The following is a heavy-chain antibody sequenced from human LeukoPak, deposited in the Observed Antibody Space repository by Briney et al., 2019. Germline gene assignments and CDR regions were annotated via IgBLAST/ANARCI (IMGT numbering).Heavy chain of an antibody. CDR3: ARLMDV. J-gene: IGHJ6*04. CDR1: GYSFTSYR. V-gene: IGHV5-51*01. CDR2: IHPGDSDA. Sequence: GESLKVSCKGSGYSFTSYRIGWVRQMPGKGLEWMGIIHPGDSDARYGPSFQGQVTISVDKSISTAYLQWSSLKASDTAMYYCARLMDVWGKGTTVTVSS.